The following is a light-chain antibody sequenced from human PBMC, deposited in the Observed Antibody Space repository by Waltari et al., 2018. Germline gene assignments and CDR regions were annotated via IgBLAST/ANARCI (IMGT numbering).Light chain of an antibody. Sequence: QSALTQPASVSGSPGQSITISCTGTSSDLGNYTYVPWYQQHPGKAPKLMIYDVSNRPSGVSNRFSGSKSGNTASLTISGLQAEDEADYYCSSFRSANSGVFGGGTKLTVL. CDR3: SSFRSANSGV. V-gene: IGLV2-14*03. CDR2: DVS. J-gene: IGLJ2*01. CDR1: SSDLGNYTY.